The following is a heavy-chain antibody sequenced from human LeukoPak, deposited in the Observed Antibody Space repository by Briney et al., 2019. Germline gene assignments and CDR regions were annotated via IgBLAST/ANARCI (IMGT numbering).Heavy chain of an antibody. CDR2: ISGSSITI. D-gene: IGHD4-17*01. CDR3: ARAALYGDYVFDY. J-gene: IGHJ4*02. Sequence: GGSLRLSCAASGFTFSTYSMNWVRQAPGKGLEWVSYISGSSITIYYADSVKGRFTISRDNAKNSLYLQMNSLRAEDTAVYYCARAALYGDYVFDYWGQGTLVTVSS. V-gene: IGHV3-48*01. CDR1: GFTFSTYS.